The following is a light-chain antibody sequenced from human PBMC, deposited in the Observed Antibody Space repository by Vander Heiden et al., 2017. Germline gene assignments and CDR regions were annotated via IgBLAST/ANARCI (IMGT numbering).Light chain of an antibody. CDR3: QSADSGATDVV. V-gene: IGLV3-25*03. CDR1: VLSKQY. CDR2: KDT. Sequence: SYQLTQPLSVSVSPGQTPGITCTADVLSKQYSHWYQQKSGQAPLLLIFKDTERPSGIPERFSGSTSGTTVTLTITGVQSEDEADYYCQSADSGATDVVFGGGTKLTVL. J-gene: IGLJ2*01.